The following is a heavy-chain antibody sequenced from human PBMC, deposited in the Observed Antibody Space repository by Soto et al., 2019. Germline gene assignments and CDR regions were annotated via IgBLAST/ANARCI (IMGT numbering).Heavy chain of an antibody. CDR1: GASISSGW. CDR3: SSRVTDAPT. J-gene: IGHJ5*02. Sequence: QVQLQESGPGLVKPSGTLSLTCAVSGASISSGWWTWVRQPPGKGLEWIGETLYSGRTNYNSSLNSRVTISIDKSKKQFSLNLSSVTAAGTAVYYCSSRVTDAPTWGQGTLVTVSS. V-gene: IGHV4-4*02. D-gene: IGHD3-10*01. CDR2: TLYSGRT.